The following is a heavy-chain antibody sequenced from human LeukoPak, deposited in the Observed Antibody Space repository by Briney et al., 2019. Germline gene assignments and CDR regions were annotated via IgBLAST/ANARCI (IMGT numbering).Heavy chain of an antibody. D-gene: IGHD3-10*02. CDR1: GFTFSSYW. CDR3: ARDYITMFSDY. V-gene: IGHV3-7*03. CDR2: IKQDGSEK. J-gene: IGHJ4*02. Sequence: GGSLRLSCAASGFTFSSYWMSWVRQAPGKGLGWVANIKQDGSEKYYVDSVKGRFTISRDNAKNSLYLQMNSLRAEETAVYYCARDYITMFSDYWGQGTLVTVSS.